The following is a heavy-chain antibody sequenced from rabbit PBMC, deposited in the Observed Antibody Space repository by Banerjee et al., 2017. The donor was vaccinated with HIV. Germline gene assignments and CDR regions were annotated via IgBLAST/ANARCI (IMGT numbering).Heavy chain of an antibody. J-gene: IGHJ4*01. V-gene: IGHV1S45*01. Sequence: QEQLEESGGDLVKPEGSLTLTCTASGFSFSNKYVMCWVRQAPGKGLEWIGCINTSSGNTVYASWAKGRFTISKTSSTTVTLQMTSLTAADTATYFCARQVYTYGDAGYAYVTGFNLWGPGTLVTVS. CDR1: GFSFSNKYV. CDR3: ARQVYTYGDAGYAYVTGFNL. CDR2: INTSSGNT. D-gene: IGHD6-1*01.